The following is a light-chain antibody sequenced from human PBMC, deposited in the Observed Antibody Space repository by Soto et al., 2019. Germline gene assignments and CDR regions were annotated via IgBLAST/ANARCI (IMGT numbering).Light chain of an antibody. CDR2: AAS. CDR1: QGIRND. CDR3: LQDYNYPWT. J-gene: IGKJ1*01. Sequence: AIQMNQSPSSLSASVGDRVTITCRASQGIRNDLGWYQQKPGKAPKLLIYAASSLQSGVPSRFSGRGSGTDFTLTISSLQSEDSATYYCLQDYNYPWTFGQGTKVEIK. V-gene: IGKV1-6*01.